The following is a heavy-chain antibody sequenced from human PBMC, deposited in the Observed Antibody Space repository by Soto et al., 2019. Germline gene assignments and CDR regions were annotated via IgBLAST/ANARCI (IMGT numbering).Heavy chain of an antibody. Sequence: EVQLLESGGGLVQPGGSLRLSCAASGFTFSSYAMSWVRQAPGKGLEWVSAISGSGGSTYYADSVKGRFTISSDNSKNTMYLQMNSLRAEDTAVYYCAKEGRDPLSAFTVTLTDYWGQGTLVTVSS. D-gene: IGHD4-17*01. CDR3: AKEGRDPLSAFTVTLTDY. V-gene: IGHV3-23*01. CDR2: ISGSGGST. J-gene: IGHJ4*02. CDR1: GFTFSSYA.